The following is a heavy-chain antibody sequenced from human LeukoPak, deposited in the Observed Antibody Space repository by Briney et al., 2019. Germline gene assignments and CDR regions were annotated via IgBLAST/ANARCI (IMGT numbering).Heavy chain of an antibody. J-gene: IGHJ4*02. CDR3: ASSLDRSGWYFDVY. CDR1: GASISSYY. D-gene: IGHD6-19*01. Sequence: PSETLSLTCTVSGASISSYYWSWIRQPPGKGLEWVGYISYSGSTNYNPSLKSRVTISLDTSKNQFSLRLSSVTAADTALYYCASSLDRSGWYFDVYWGQGTLVTVSS. V-gene: IGHV4-59*01. CDR2: ISYSGST.